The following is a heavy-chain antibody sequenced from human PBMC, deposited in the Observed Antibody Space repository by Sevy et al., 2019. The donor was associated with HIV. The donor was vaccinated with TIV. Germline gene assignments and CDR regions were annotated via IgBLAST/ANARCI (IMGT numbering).Heavy chain of an antibody. D-gene: IGHD4-17*01. CDR2: ISSSGSTI. J-gene: IGHJ3*02. CDR1: GLTFSDYY. V-gene: IGHV3-11*01. CDR3: ASPGVDYGDYELQGDAFDI. Sequence: GGSLRLSCAASGLTFSDYYMSWIRQTPGKGLEWVSYISSSGSTIYYADSVKGRFTISRDNAKNSLYLQMNSLRAEDTAVYYCASPGVDYGDYELQGDAFDIWGQGTMVTVSS.